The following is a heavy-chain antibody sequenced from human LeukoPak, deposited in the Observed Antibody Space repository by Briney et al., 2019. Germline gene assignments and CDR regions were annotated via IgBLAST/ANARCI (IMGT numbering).Heavy chain of an antibody. CDR1: GYTLTELS. D-gene: IGHD2-2*01. CDR2: FDPEDGET. CDR3: ATGDPNIVVVPAAQGDYGMDV. V-gene: IGHV1-24*01. J-gene: IGHJ6*02. Sequence: APVKVSCKVSGYTLTELSMHWVRQAPGKGLEWMGGFDPEDGETIYAQKFQGRVTMTEDTSTDTAYMELSSLRSEDTAVYYCATGDPNIVVVPAAQGDYGMDVWGQGTTVTVSS.